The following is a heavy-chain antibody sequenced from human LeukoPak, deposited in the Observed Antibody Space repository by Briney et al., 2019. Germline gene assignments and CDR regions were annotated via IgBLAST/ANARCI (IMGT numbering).Heavy chain of an antibody. CDR2: INHSGST. Sequence: SETLSLTCAVYGGSFSGYYWSWIRQPPGKGLEWIGEINHSGSTNYNPSLKSRVTISVDTSKNQFSLKLSSVTAADTAVYYCARGPPRGLRYFDWQRRGAFDIWGQGTMVTVSS. V-gene: IGHV4-34*01. J-gene: IGHJ3*02. D-gene: IGHD3-9*01. CDR3: ARGPPRGLRYFDWQRRGAFDI. CDR1: GGSFSGYY.